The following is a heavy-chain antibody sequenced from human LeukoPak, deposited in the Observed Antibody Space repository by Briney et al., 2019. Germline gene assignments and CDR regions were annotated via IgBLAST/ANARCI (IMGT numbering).Heavy chain of an antibody. V-gene: IGHV3-9*01. CDR3: AKDKGATLRHGDAFDI. J-gene: IGHJ3*02. CDR2: ISWNSGSI. CDR1: GFTFDDYA. Sequence: GRSLRLSCAASGFTFDDYAMHWVRQAPGKGLEGVSGISWNSGSIGYADSVKGRFTISRDNAKNSLYLQMNSLRAEDTALYYCAKDKGATLRHGDAFDIWGQGTMVTVSS. D-gene: IGHD4-17*01.